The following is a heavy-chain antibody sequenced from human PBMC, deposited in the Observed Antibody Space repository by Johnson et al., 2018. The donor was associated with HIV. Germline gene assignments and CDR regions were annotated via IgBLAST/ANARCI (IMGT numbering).Heavy chain of an antibody. Sequence: VQLVESGGGLVQPGGSLRLSCAASKFIFSSYAMSWVRQGPGKGLEWVSGISGSGSSTYYAESVKGRFTISRDNSKNTLYLQMNSLRAEDTAVYYCARDREQLVRYAFDIWGQGTMVTVSS. CDR2: ISGSGSST. D-gene: IGHD6-6*01. J-gene: IGHJ3*02. CDR3: ARDREQLVRYAFDI. CDR1: KFIFSSYA. V-gene: IGHV3-23*04.